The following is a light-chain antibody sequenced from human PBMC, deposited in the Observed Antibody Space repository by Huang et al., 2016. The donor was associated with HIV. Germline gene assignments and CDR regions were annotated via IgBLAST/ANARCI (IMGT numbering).Light chain of an antibody. CDR2: AAS. V-gene: IGKV3-20*01. CDR1: QTVSNNF. J-gene: IGKJ1*01. CDR3: HQYGTSVGT. Sequence: EIVLTQSPGTLSLSPGERATLSCGASQTVSNNFLAWYQHKPGQAPRLLIYAASSMATGSPDRFSGSGSRRDFNLTISRLEPEDFAVYYCHQYGTSVGTFGPGTKVDVK.